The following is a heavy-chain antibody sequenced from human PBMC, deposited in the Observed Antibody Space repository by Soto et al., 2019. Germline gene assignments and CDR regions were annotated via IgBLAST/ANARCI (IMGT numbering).Heavy chain of an antibody. CDR3: ARERPDGARLDP. CDR2: IYYSGST. V-gene: IGHV4-30-4*01. J-gene: IGHJ5*02. CDR1: GGSISSGDYY. Sequence: SETLSLTCTVSGGSISSGDYYWSWIRQPPGKGLEWVGYIYYSGSTFYNPSLKSRLTISVDTSKNQFSLKLSSVTAADTAVYYCARERPDGARLDPWGQGTLVTVSS. D-gene: IGHD6-6*01.